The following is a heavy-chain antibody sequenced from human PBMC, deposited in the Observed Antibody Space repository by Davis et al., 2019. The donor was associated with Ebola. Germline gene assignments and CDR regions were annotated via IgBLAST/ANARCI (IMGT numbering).Heavy chain of an antibody. J-gene: IGHJ6*02. V-gene: IGHV3-33*01. Sequence: GESLKISCAASGFNFRSYGMHWVRQAPGKGLEWVAVIWYDGGKKYYSDSAKGRFTISRDNSKNMLYLQMNSLRDEDTAVYYCARDGPVGAILYGMDVWGQGTTVTVSS. CDR3: ARDGPVGAILYGMDV. CDR1: GFNFRSYG. CDR2: IWYDGGKK. D-gene: IGHD1-26*01.